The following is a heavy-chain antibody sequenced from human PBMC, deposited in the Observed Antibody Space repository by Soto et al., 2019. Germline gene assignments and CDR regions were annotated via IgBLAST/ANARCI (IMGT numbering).Heavy chain of an antibody. Sequence: SETLSLTCTVSGGSVSSGSYSWSWIRQLPGKGLEWIGCIYYSGSTNYNPSLKNRVTISADTSKNRFSLRLRSATAADTAVYYCARDLQLGLFYYWGQGTPVTVSS. J-gene: IGHJ4*02. CDR3: ARDLQLGLFYY. CDR1: GGSVSSGSYS. D-gene: IGHD4-4*01. V-gene: IGHV4-61*01. CDR2: IYYSGST.